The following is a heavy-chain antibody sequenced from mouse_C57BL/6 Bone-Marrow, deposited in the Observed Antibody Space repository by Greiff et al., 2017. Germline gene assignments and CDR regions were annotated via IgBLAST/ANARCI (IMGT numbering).Heavy chain of an antibody. CDR1: GFTFTSYW. Sequence: VQLQQPGAELVKPGASVKMSCKASGFTFTSYWITWVKQRPGQGLEWIGEIYPGSGSTHYTEKFKSKATLTVDTSSSTACMRLSSLTSEYSAVYYCASPYYSNYWYFDVWGTGTTVTVSS. D-gene: IGHD2-5*01. V-gene: IGHV1-55*01. J-gene: IGHJ1*03. CDR3: ASPYYSNYWYFDV. CDR2: IYPGSGST.